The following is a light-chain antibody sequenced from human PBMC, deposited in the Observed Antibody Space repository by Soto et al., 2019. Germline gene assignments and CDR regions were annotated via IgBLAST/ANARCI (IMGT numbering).Light chain of an antibody. J-gene: IGLJ2*01. CDR3: QAWDSSTVF. CDR1: KLGNKY. Sequence: SYELTQPPSVSVSPGQTASITCSGDKLGNKYACWYQQKPGQSPVLVIYQDMKRPSGIPERFSGSNSGNTATLTISGTQAMDEADYYCQAWDSSTVFFGGGTKLTVL. V-gene: IGLV3-1*01. CDR2: QDM.